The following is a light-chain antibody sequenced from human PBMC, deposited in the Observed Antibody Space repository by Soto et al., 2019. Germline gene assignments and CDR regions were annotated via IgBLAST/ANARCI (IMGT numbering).Light chain of an antibody. Sequence: EIVMTQSPATLSVSPGERATLSCRASQSVSRNLLAWYQQKPGQAPRLLIHGVSTRATGIPARFSGSGSGTEFTLTISSLQSEDFAIYYCQQYVQSPLITFGQGTRLEIK. V-gene: IGKV3-15*01. J-gene: IGKJ5*01. CDR1: QSVSRN. CDR3: QQYVQSPLIT. CDR2: GVS.